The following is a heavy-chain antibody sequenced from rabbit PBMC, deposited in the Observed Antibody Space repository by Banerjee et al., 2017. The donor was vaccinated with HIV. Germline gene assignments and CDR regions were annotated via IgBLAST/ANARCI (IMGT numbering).Heavy chain of an antibody. J-gene: IGHJ4*01. CDR3: ARDLAGVIGWNFNL. CDR2: IYNGDGST. CDR1: GFDFSSYG. Sequence: EESGGDLVKPGASLKLSCTASGFDFSSYGISWVRQAPGKGPEWIASIYNGDGSTYYANWVNGRFTISRSTSLHTVTLQMTSLTAADTATYFCARDLAGVIGWNFNLWGPGTLVTVS. D-gene: IGHD4-1*01. V-gene: IGHV1S47*01.